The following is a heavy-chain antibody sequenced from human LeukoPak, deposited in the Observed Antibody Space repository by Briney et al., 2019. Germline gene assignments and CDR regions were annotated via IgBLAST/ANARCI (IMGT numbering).Heavy chain of an antibody. CDR1: GFTFNTAW. J-gene: IGHJ4*02. Sequence: GGSLRLSCAASGFTFNTAWMSWVRQAPGKGLECVGRIKSKADGETTEYAAPVKGRFTISRDDSKNTLYLQMNSLKTEDTAVYYCTTEVVEVLRYFDWLLYFDYWGQGTLVTVSS. CDR2: IKSKADGETT. CDR3: TTEVVEVLRYFDWLLYFDY. D-gene: IGHD3-9*01. V-gene: IGHV3-15*01.